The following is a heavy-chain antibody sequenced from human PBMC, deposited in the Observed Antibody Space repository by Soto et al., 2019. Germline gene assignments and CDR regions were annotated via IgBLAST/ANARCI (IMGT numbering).Heavy chain of an antibody. J-gene: IGHJ4*02. Sequence: GGSLRLSCAASGFTFSDHYMDWVRQAPGKGLEWVARSRNNAQSYTVEYAASVKGRFSISRDDSKNSLSLQMNSLRTEDTAVYFSASARINSAFRYFAYWGQGALVTGSS. CDR2: SRNNAQSYTV. CDR3: ASARINSAFRYFAY. CDR1: GFTFSDHY. D-gene: IGHD1-26*01. V-gene: IGHV3-72*01.